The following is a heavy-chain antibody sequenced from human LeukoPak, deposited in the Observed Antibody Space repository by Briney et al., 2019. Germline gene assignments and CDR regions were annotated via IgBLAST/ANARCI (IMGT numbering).Heavy chain of an antibody. J-gene: IGHJ6*02. CDR1: GGSISSYY. Sequence: SETLSLTCTVSGGSISSYYWSWIRQPPGKGLEWIGYIFYSGSTNYNPSLKSRVTISVDTSKNQFSLELSSVTAADTAVYYCARARIVATITTYYYYGLDVWGQGTTVTVSS. V-gene: IGHV4-59*01. D-gene: IGHD5-12*01. CDR2: IFYSGST. CDR3: ARARIVATITTYYYYGLDV.